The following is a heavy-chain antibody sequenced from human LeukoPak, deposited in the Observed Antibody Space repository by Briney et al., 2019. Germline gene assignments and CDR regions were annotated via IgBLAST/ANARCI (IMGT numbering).Heavy chain of an antibody. J-gene: IGHJ6*04. CDR2: ISYDGSNK. CDR3: AKLMSPGGKLLWFGEVEYGMDV. CDR1: GFTFSSYG. V-gene: IGHV3-30*18. Sequence: PGGSLRLSCAASGFTFSSYGMHWVRQAPGKGLEWVAVISYDGSNKSYADSVKGRFTISRDNSKNTLYLQMNSLRAEDTAVYYCAKLMSPGGKLLWFGEVEYGMDVWGKGATVTVCS. D-gene: IGHD3-10*01.